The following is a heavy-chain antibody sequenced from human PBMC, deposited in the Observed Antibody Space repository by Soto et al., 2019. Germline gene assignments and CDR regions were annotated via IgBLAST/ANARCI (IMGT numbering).Heavy chain of an antibody. CDR1: GFTFTSYA. D-gene: IGHD3-22*01. CDR2: INAGNGNT. J-gene: IGHJ6*02. CDR3: ARDRRRYYYDSSGYYPSDYYYGMDV. Sequence: AAVKFSCKASGFTFTSYAMHWVRQAPGQRREWMGWINAGNGNTNYAQKFQGRVTITSDKSTSTAYMELSSLRSEDTAVYYCARDRRRYYYDSSGYYPSDYYYGMDVWGQGSTVSVSS. V-gene: IGHV1-3*01.